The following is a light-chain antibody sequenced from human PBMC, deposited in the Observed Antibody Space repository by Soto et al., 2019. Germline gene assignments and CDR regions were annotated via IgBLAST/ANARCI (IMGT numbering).Light chain of an antibody. CDR3: SSYTRSSISV. CDR1: SXDVGGYDY. J-gene: IGLJ1*01. Sequence: QSALTQPASVSGSPGQSITISCTGTSXDVGGYDYVSWYQQHPGKAPTLLIYDVINRPSGVSFRFSGSKSGNTASLTISGLQAEDEAEYYCSSYTRSSISVFGTGTQVTVL. V-gene: IGLV2-14*01. CDR2: DVI.